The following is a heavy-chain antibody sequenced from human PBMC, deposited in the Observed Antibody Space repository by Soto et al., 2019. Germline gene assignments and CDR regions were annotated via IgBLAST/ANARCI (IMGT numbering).Heavy chain of an antibody. CDR2: VKDGGHT. Sequence: QVLLQQWGAGLLKPSETLSLNCAVTGGSLSGYYWSWIRQPPGKGLEWIGEVKDGGHTNYSPSLRGRVTISSDTSNNQFSLRLNSVTAADTGVYYCARGQEGVVATHWDQGSLVTVSS. J-gene: IGHJ4*02. D-gene: IGHD5-12*01. V-gene: IGHV4-34*01. CDR3: ARGQEGVVATH. CDR1: GGSLSGYY.